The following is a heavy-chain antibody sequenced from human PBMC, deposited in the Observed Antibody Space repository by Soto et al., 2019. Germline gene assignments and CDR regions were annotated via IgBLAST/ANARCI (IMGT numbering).Heavy chain of an antibody. CDR3: ARAKANSSTWSRYYFDY. D-gene: IGHD6-13*01. V-gene: IGHV4-31*03. J-gene: IGHJ4*02. CDR1: GASISSGGYY. CDR2: IYYTGST. Sequence: SETLSLTCTVSGASISSGGYYWGWIRQHPGKGLEWVGYIYYTGSTYYNPSLKSRLTISVDTSKNHFSLRLSSVTAADTALYFCARAKANSSTWSRYYFDYWGQGTLVTVSS.